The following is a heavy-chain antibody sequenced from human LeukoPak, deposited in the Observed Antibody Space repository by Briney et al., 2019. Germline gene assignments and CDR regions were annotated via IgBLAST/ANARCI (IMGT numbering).Heavy chain of an antibody. D-gene: IGHD5-12*01. CDR1: GFTFSTYV. Sequence: PGGSLRLSCAASGFTFSTYVMNWVRQAPDKGLEWVAFLQKDGSDIHYADSVEGRFTISRDNSKNTLYLQLNSLRAEDTAVYYCARDDRWGWLPAMYFFDYWGQGTLVTVSS. V-gene: IGHV3-30*02. CDR3: ARDDRWGWLPAMYFFDY. CDR2: LQKDGSDI. J-gene: IGHJ4*02.